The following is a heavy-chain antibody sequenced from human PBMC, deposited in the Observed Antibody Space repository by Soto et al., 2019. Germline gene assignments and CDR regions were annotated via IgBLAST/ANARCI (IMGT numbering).Heavy chain of an antibody. CDR3: AKEWVYDSSGWSFDY. V-gene: IGHV3-30*18. CDR2: ISYDGSNK. CDR1: GFTFSNYG. Sequence: QVQLVESGGGVVQPGRSLRLSCAASGFTFSNYGMHWVRQAPGKGLEWVAVISYDGSNKYYADSVKGRFTISRDNSKNTLYLQMNSLRAEDTAVYYCAKEWVYDSSGWSFDYWGQGTQVTVSS. D-gene: IGHD3-22*01. J-gene: IGHJ4*02.